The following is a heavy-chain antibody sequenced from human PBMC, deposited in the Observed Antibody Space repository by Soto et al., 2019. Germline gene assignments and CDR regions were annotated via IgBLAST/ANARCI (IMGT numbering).Heavy chain of an antibody. D-gene: IGHD3-10*01. J-gene: IGHJ6*02. Sequence: ESGPTLVNPTQTLTLTCTFSGFSLSTSGMCVSWIRQPPGKALEWLALIDWDDDKYYSTSLKTRLTISKDTSKNQVVLTMTNMDPVDTATYYCARGPTIPGIYYYYGMDVWGQGTTVTVSS. CDR1: GFSLSTSGMC. CDR3: ARGPTIPGIYYYYGMDV. V-gene: IGHV2-70*01. CDR2: IDWDDDK.